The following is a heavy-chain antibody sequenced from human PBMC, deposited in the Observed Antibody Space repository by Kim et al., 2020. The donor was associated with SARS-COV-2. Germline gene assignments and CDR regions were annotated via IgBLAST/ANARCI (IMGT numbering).Heavy chain of an antibody. CDR3: ARGVVVRAPLWYYYYGMDV. CDR2: IYYSGNT. Sequence: SETLSLTCTVSGGSISSSSYYWGWIRQPPGKGLEWIGSIYYSGNTYYNSSLKSRVTISVDTSKNQFSLKLSSVTAADTAVYYCARGVVVRAPLWYYYYGMDVWGQGTTVTVSS. D-gene: IGHD3-10*01. J-gene: IGHJ6*02. V-gene: IGHV4-39*07. CDR1: GGSISSSSYY.